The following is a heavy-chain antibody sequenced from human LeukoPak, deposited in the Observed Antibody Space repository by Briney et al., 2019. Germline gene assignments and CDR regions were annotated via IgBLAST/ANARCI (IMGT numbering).Heavy chain of an antibody. CDR2: TYYSGST. Sequence: SETLSLTCTVSGGSISSSSYYWGWIRQPPGKGLEWIGSTYYSGSTYYNPSLKSRVTISVDTSKNQFSLKLSSVTAADTAVYYCARELDTAMVGPDYWGQGTLVTVSS. D-gene: IGHD5-18*01. V-gene: IGHV4-39*01. CDR3: ARELDTAMVGPDY. J-gene: IGHJ4*02. CDR1: GGSISSSSYY.